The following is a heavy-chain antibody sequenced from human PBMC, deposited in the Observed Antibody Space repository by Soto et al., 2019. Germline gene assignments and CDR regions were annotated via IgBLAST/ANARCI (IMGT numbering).Heavy chain of an antibody. J-gene: IGHJ4*02. Sequence: ASVKVSCKASGYTFTSFDINWVRQATGQGLEWMGWMNPNSGNTGYAQKFQGRVTMTTNISISTAYMELSSLRSDDTAVYYCARGLHGYLDFWGQGTLVTVSS. CDR2: MNPNSGNT. CDR1: GYTFTSFD. CDR3: ARGLHGYLDF. V-gene: IGHV1-8*01.